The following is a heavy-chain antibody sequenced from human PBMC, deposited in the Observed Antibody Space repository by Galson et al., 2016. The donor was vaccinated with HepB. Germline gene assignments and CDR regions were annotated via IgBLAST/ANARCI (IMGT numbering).Heavy chain of an antibody. V-gene: IGHV1-2*02. Sequence: SVKVSCKASGYTFTGYYMHWVRQAPGQGLEWMGWINPNSGGTNYAQKFQGRVTMTRDTSISTACMELSRLRSDDTAVYYCARSGYGAAMPFYYYGMDVWGQGTTVTVSS. J-gene: IGHJ6*02. CDR1: GYTFTGYY. D-gene: IGHD2-2*01. CDR3: ARSGYGAAMPFYYYGMDV. CDR2: INPNSGGT.